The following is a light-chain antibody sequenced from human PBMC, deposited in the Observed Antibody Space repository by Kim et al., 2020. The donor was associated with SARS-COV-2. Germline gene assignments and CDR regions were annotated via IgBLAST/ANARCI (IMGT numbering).Light chain of an antibody. V-gene: IGLV2-14*03. CDR1: SSDVGGYNF. CDR2: EVT. Sequence: QSALTQPASVSGSLGQSITISCTGTSSDVGGYNFVTWYQQHPGKAPKLMIFEVTKRPSGVSDRFSGSKSGNTASLTISGLQAGDEADYYCSSYTRSSASVFGGGTQLT. CDR3: SSYTRSSASV. J-gene: IGLJ3*02.